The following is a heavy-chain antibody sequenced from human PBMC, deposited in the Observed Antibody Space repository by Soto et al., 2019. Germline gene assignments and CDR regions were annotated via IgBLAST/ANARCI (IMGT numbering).Heavy chain of an antibody. V-gene: IGHV3-30*18. CDR2: ISYDGSEK. Sequence: GGSLRLSCAASRFSFSTYGMHWVRQAPGKGLEWVAVISYDGSEKYYADSVKGRFTISRDNSKNTLYLEMNSLTTEDTAVYYRAKDWRYNYATGAFDIWGQGTMVTVSS. CDR3: AKDWRYNYATGAFDI. CDR1: RFSFSTYG. J-gene: IGHJ3*02. D-gene: IGHD5-18*01.